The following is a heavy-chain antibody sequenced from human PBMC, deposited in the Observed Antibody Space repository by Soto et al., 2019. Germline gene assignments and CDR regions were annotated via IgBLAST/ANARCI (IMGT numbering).Heavy chain of an antibody. V-gene: IGHV3-30*18. CDR1: GFTFSSYG. Sequence: GESLKISCAASGFTFSSYGMHWVRQAPGKGLEWVAVISYDGSNKYYADSVKGRFTISRDNSKNTLYLQMNSLRAEDTAVYYCAKDTAMVTVGYYYGMDVWGQGTTVTVSS. CDR2: ISYDGSNK. J-gene: IGHJ6*02. CDR3: AKDTAMVTVGYYYGMDV. D-gene: IGHD5-18*01.